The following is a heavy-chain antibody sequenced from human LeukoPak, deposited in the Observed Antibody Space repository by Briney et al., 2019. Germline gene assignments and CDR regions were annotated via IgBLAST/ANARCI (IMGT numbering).Heavy chain of an antibody. V-gene: IGHV4-39*01. J-gene: IGHJ5*02. CDR1: GGSISSSSYY. CDR3: ARHSVGATGGWFDP. CDR2: IYYSGST. Sequence: SETLSLTCTVSGGSISSSSYYWGWIRQPPGKGLEWIGSIYYSGSTYYNPSLKSRVTISVDTSKNQFSLKLRSVTAADTAVYYCARHSVGATGGWFDPWGQGTLVTVSS. D-gene: IGHD1-26*01.